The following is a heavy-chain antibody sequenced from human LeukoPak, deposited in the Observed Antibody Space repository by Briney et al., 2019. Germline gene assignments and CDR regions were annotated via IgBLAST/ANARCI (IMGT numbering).Heavy chain of an antibody. CDR2: ISNSSGTI. J-gene: IGHJ4*02. V-gene: IGHV3-48*04. D-gene: IGHD4-17*01. CDR1: GFTFSSYC. Sequence: PGGSLRLSCAASGFTFSSYCMNWVRQAPGKGLEGVSYISNSSGTIYYADSVKGRFTISRDNAKNSLYLQMNSLRAEDTAVYHCARVTMVTTSSYIDSWGEGTLVTVSS. CDR3: ARVTMVTTSSYIDS.